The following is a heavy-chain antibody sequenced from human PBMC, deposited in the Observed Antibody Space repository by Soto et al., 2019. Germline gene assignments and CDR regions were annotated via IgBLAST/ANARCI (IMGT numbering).Heavy chain of an antibody. CDR1: GFTFSSYS. V-gene: IGHV3-21*01. J-gene: IGHJ6*02. D-gene: IGHD4-17*01. Sequence: EVQLVESGGGLVKPGGSLRLSCAASGFTFSSYSMNWVRQAPGKGLEWVSSISSSSSYIYYADAMKGRFTISRDNAKNSLSLQMNSLRAEDTAVYYCARTYGDYLGLGMDVWGQGTTVTVSS. CDR3: ARTYGDYLGLGMDV. CDR2: ISSSSSYI.